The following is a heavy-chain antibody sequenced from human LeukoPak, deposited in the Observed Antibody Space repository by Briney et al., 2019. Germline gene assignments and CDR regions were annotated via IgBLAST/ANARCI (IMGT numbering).Heavy chain of an antibody. CDR2: IGDSGEIE. Sequence: GGSLRLSCEASGLILRGHAMSWVRQAPGKGLEWVSGIGDSGEIERYADSVKGRFTISRDNFRNTVYLEMGSLRPEDTAVYYCAKGYSSGWTPFDYWGQGTQVTVSS. V-gene: IGHV3-23*01. CDR1: GLILRGHA. D-gene: IGHD6-19*01. J-gene: IGHJ4*02. CDR3: AKGYSSGWTPFDY.